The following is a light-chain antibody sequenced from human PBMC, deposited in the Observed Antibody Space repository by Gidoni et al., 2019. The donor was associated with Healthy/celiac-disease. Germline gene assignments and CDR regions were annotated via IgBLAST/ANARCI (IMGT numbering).Light chain of an antibody. Sequence: QSVLTQPPSASGTPGQRVTISCSGSSSNIGSNTVNWYQQLPGTAPKLLIYSNNQRPSGVPDRFSGSKSGTSASLANSGLQSEDEADYYCAAWDDSLNVLFGGGTKLTVL. J-gene: IGLJ2*01. CDR1: SSNIGSNT. V-gene: IGLV1-44*01. CDR3: AAWDDSLNVL. CDR2: SNN.